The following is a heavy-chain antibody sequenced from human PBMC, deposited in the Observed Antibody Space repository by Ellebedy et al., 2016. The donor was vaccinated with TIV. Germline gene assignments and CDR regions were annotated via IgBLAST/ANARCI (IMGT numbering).Heavy chain of an antibody. D-gene: IGHD6-13*01. Sequence: GGSLRLXXAASGFTFDDYTMHWVRQAPGKGLEWVSLISWDGGSTYYEDSVKGRFTISRDNSKNSLYLQMNSLRTEDTALYYCAKDTTSRIAAAGTFSVWGQGTTVTVSS. CDR3: AKDTTSRIAAAGTFSV. V-gene: IGHV3-43*01. J-gene: IGHJ6*02. CDR2: ISWDGGST. CDR1: GFTFDDYT.